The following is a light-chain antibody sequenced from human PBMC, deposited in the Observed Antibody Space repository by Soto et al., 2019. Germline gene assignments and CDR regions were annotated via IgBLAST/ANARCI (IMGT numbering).Light chain of an antibody. Sequence: QSVLAQPASVSGSPGQSITISCTGTSSDVGGYIYVSWYQQHPGKAPKLVIYEVSNRPSGVSDRFSGSKSGNTASPTISGLQAEDEADYFCSSYTTGSSVYVFGSGTKVTVX. CDR2: EVS. J-gene: IGLJ1*01. V-gene: IGLV2-14*01. CDR3: SSYTTGSSVYV. CDR1: SSDVGGYIY.